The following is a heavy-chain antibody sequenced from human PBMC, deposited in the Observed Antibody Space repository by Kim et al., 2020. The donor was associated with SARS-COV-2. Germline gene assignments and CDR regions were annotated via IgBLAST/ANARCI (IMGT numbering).Heavy chain of an antibody. V-gene: IGHV3-23*01. CDR2: ISGSGGST. CDR3: AKAVADQKRWRQLIVRREVYYFDY. D-gene: IGHD1-26*01. CDR1: GFTFSSYA. J-gene: IGHJ4*02. Sequence: GGSLRLSCAASGFTFSSYAMSWVRQAPGKGLEWVSAISGSGGSTYYADSVKGRFTISRDNSKNTLYLQMNSLRAEDTAVYYCAKAVADQKRWRQLIVRREVYYFDYWGQGTLVTVSS.